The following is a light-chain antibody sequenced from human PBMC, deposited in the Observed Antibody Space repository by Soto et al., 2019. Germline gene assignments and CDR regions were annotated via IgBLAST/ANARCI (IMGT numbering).Light chain of an antibody. J-gene: IGLJ2*01. CDR1: NIGIKS. CDR3: QVWDSSSDHAV. CDR2: DDS. V-gene: IGLV3-21*02. Sequence: SYELTQAPSVSVAPGQTARITCGGSNIGIKSVHWYQQKPGQAPVLVVYDDSDRPSGIPERFSGSNSGNTATLTMSRVEDGDEADYFCQVWDSSSDHAVFGGGTKVTVL.